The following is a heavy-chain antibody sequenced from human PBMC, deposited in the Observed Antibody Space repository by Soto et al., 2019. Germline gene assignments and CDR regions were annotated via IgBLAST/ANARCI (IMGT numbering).Heavy chain of an antibody. J-gene: IGHJ6*02. V-gene: IGHV1-18*04. Sequence: QVQLVQSGAEVKKPGASVKVSCKASGYTFTSYGISWVRQAPGQGLEWMGWISGYNGNTNYAQKLQGTVTMTTDTSTRTAYTEGRSLRSDDTAVYYFARDGNYDFWSGYLSDLGYYGMDGWGQGTTVTVSS. CDR1: GYTFTSYG. CDR3: ARDGNYDFWSGYLSDLGYYGMDG. CDR2: ISGYNGNT. D-gene: IGHD3-3*01.